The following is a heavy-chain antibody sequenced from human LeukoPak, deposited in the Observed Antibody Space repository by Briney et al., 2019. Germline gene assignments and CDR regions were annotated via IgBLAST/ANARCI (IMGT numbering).Heavy chain of an antibody. CDR1: GYTFTGYY. D-gene: IGHD2-2*01. J-gene: IGHJ5*02. CDR2: INPNSGGT. CDR3: ARERGDIVVVPAAILSPFDP. V-gene: IGHV1-2*02. Sequence: GASVKVSCTASGYTFTGYYMHWVRQAPGQGLEWMGWINPNSGGTNYAQKFQGRVTMTRDTSISTAYMELSRLRSDDTAVYYCARERGDIVVVPAAILSPFDPWGQGTLVTVSS.